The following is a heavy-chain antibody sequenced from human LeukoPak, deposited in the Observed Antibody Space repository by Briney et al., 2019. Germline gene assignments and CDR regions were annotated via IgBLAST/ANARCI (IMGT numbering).Heavy chain of an antibody. J-gene: IGHJ4*02. CDR3: ARGGEYSSSWYGNLNY. CDR2: ISSSGMTI. V-gene: IGHV3-11*01. Sequence: GGSLRLSCAASGFTFSDYYMSWIRQAPGKGLEWVSYISSSGMTIYYEDSVKGRFTISRDNAKNSLYLQMNSLRAEDTAVYYCARGGEYSSSWYGNLNYWGQGTLVTVSS. D-gene: IGHD6-13*01. CDR1: GFTFSDYY.